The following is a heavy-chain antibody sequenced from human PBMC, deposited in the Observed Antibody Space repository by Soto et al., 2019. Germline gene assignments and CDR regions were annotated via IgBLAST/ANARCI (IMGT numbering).Heavy chain of an antibody. CDR1: GVSFNNNG. Sequence: QVQLVQSGAEVKKPGSSVKVSCKTSGVSFNNNGIGWVRQAPGHGLEWMGGVSPPFRTSNYARKFQGRISITADASAGTVNIELSTLTSEATAPYACARVLYYRSVSYSPYGMDVWGQGPTVTVSS. V-gene: IGHV1-69*01. J-gene: IGHJ6*02. CDR2: VSPPFRTS. D-gene: IGHD3-10*01. CDR3: ARVLYYRSVSYSPYGMDV.